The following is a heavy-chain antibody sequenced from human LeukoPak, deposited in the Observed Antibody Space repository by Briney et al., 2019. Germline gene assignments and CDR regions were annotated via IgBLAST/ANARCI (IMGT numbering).Heavy chain of an antibody. CDR2: IFYSGSA. J-gene: IGHJ5*02. Sequence: SETLSLTCTVSGYSISSGYYWGWIRQPPGKGLEWIGMIFYSGSAYYTPSLRGRVTLSVDTSRNQFSLNLISVTAADTGVYFCARQQSDTSLFDPWGQGTLVTVSS. CDR3: ARQQSDTSLFDP. D-gene: IGHD2-21*02. V-gene: IGHV4-38-2*02. CDR1: GYSISSGYY.